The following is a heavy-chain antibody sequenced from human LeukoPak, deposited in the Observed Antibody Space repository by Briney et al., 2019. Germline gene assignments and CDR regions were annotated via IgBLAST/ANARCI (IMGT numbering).Heavy chain of an antibody. D-gene: IGHD2-15*01. Sequence: VASVKVSCKASGGTFSSYAINWVRQAPGQGLEWMGGIIPVFGTANYAQKFQGRVTITADESTSTAYMELSSLRSEDTAVYYCARDHRNIVVVVAATSPWFDPWGQGTLVTVSS. CDR2: IIPVFGTA. CDR3: ARDHRNIVVVVAATSPWFDP. J-gene: IGHJ5*02. CDR1: GGTFSSYA. V-gene: IGHV1-69*13.